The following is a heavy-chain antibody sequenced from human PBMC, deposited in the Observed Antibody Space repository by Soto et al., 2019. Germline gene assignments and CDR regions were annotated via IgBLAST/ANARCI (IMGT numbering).Heavy chain of an antibody. D-gene: IGHD1-1*01. Sequence: GDTVLSPTDTLTPTCTFSGFALITRGLGVASIRHPPGKALEWLTVISWNDDKQYSPSLKSRLTISKDTGKNQVVVTMTNMDPADTATYCCLRRRIIPPRQGLKCLCHGGKGTLVTV. CDR3: LRRRIIPPRQGLKCLCH. CDR2: ISWNDDK. J-gene: IGHJ1*01. V-gene: IGHV2-5*01. CDR1: GFALITRGLG.